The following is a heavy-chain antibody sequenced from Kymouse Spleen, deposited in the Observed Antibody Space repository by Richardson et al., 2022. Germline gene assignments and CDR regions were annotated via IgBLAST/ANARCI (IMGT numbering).Heavy chain of an antibody. J-gene: IGHJ6*02. Sequence: QVQLVESGGGVVQPGRSLRLSCAASGFTFSSYGMHWVRQAPGKGLEWVAVIWYDGSNKYYADSVKGRFTISRDNSKNTLYLQMNSLRAEDTAVYYCARAPNYDILTGYSLYYYYYGMDVWGQGTTVTVSS. CDR3: ARAPNYDILTGYSLYYYYYGMDV. V-gene: IGHV3-33*01. CDR2: IWYDGSNK. CDR1: GFTFSSYG. D-gene: IGHD3-9*01.